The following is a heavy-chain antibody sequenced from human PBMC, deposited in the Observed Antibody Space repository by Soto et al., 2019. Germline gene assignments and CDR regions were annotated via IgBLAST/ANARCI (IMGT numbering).Heavy chain of an antibody. V-gene: IGHV3-30*18. Sequence: GGSLRLSCAASGFTFSSYGMHWVRQAPGKGLEWVAVISYDGSNKYYADSVKGRFTISRDNSKNTLYLQMNSLRAEDTAVYYCAKDPSSAGYSSGWYLVWGQGTLVTVSS. CDR2: ISYDGSNK. CDR1: GFTFSSYG. D-gene: IGHD6-19*01. CDR3: AKDPSSAGYSSGWYLV. J-gene: IGHJ4*02.